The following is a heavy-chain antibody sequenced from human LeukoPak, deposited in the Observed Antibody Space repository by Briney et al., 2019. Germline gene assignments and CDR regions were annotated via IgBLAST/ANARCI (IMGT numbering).Heavy chain of an antibody. Sequence: PGGSLRLSCATSGFMFSTYAMSWVRQAPGKGLVWVSRISTDGNTTNYADSVKGRFTISRDNAKNTLYLQMSSLTAEDTAVYYCTRDVGFYGSGSYYRDWGQGSLVTVSS. CDR2: ISTDGNTT. D-gene: IGHD3-10*01. CDR3: TRDVGFYGSGSYYRD. V-gene: IGHV3-74*01. CDR1: GFMFSTYA. J-gene: IGHJ4*02.